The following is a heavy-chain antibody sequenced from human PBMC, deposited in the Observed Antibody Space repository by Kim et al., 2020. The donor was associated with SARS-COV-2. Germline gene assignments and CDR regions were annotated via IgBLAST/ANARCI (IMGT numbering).Heavy chain of an antibody. Sequence: GGSLRLSCAASAFTFSSYWMHWVRQAPGKGLVWVSRMNSDGSRTSYADSVKGRFTISRDNAKNTLYLQMKSLRVEDTAIYYCAREVVVDATVDYWGQGTLVTVSS. CDR3: AREVVVDATVDY. CDR2: MNSDGSRT. J-gene: IGHJ4*02. D-gene: IGHD2-15*01. CDR1: AFTFSSYW. V-gene: IGHV3-74*01.